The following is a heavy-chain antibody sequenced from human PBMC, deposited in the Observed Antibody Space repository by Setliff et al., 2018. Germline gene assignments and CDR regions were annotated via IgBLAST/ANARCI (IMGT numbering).Heavy chain of an antibody. CDR1: GFTFGDYY. CDR2: ISRGATSI. CDR3: STKGVPGT. D-gene: IGHD6-19*01. Sequence: GESLKISCAASGFTFGDYYMSWIRQTPGKGLEWVAYISRGATSIYYADSVKGRFTISRDDATNSLYLQMNSLRAEDTAVYYCSTKGVPGTGGQGTLVTVSS. V-gene: IGHV3-11*01. J-gene: IGHJ4*02.